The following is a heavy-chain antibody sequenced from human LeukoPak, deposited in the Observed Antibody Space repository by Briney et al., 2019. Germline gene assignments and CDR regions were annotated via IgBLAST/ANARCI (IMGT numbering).Heavy chain of an antibody. CDR1: GFTFSSYA. CDR2: ISYVGSNK. J-gene: IGHJ6*02. CDR3: AREGNGGNPETVDGMDV. D-gene: IGHD4-23*01. V-gene: IGHV3-30-3*01. Sequence: PGGSLRLSCAASGFTFSSYAMHWVRQAPGKGREGVAVISYVGSNKYYADSVKGRFTISRDNSKNTLYLQMNSLRAEDTAVYYCAREGNGGNPETVDGMDVWGQGTTVTVSS.